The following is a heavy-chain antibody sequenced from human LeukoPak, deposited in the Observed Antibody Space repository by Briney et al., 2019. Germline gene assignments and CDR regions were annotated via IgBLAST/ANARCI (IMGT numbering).Heavy chain of an antibody. CDR1: GYTFTSYA. D-gene: IGHD1-26*01. Sequence: GASVKVSCKASGYTFTSYAMNWVRQAPGQGLEWMGWINTNTGNPTYAQGFTGRFVFSLDTSVSTAYLQISSLKAEDTAVYYCARDGLSGSYLMIYYYYYGMDVWSQGTTVTVSS. J-gene: IGHJ6*02. CDR3: ARDGLSGSYLMIYYYYYGMDV. V-gene: IGHV7-4-1*02. CDR2: INTNTGNP.